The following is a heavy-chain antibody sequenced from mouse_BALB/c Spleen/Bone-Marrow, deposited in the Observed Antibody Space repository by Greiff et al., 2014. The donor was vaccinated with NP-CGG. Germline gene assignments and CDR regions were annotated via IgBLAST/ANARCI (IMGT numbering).Heavy chain of an antibody. Sequence: EVKVVESGPELVKPGASVKISCKTSGYTFTEYTMHWVKQSHGKSLEWIGGINPNNGGTSYNQKFKGKATLTVDKSSSTAYMELRSLTSEDSAVYYCARRTTVVAYYFDYWGQGTTLTVSS. J-gene: IGHJ2*01. V-gene: IGHV1-26*01. CDR3: ARRTTVVAYYFDY. CDR2: INPNNGGT. CDR1: GYTFTEYT. D-gene: IGHD1-1*01.